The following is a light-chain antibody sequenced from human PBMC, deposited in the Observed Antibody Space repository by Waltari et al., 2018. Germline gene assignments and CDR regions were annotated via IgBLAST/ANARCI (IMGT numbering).Light chain of an antibody. V-gene: IGKV2-30*02. Sequence: DVVLTQSPLFLPVTLGQPASMPCRSSQSTVHSDGNTYLNWFHQRPGRSPRRLIYKISRRESGVPDRFSGSGSGTDFTLKISRVEAEDVGVYYCMQGSHWPRTFGQGTKLEI. CDR3: MQGSHWPRT. J-gene: IGKJ2*01. CDR2: KIS. CDR1: QSTVHSDGNTY.